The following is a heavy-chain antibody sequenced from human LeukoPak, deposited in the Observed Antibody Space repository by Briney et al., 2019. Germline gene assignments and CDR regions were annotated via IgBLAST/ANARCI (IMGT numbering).Heavy chain of an antibody. CDR3: ARGTVFGVATNWFDP. Sequence: KASETLSLTCSVSGGSISGYYWSWIRQPPGKGLEWIGDMYYSGSTNYNPSLKSRVTISVDTSKRQISLKLNSVTAADPAVYYCARGTVFGVATNWFDPWGQGTLVTVSS. V-gene: IGHV4-59*01. D-gene: IGHD3-3*01. J-gene: IGHJ5*02. CDR1: GGSISGYY. CDR2: MYYSGST.